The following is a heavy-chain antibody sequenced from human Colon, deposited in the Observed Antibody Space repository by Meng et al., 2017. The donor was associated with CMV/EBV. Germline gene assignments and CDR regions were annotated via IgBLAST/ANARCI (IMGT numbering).Heavy chain of an antibody. V-gene: IGHV3-66*01. CDR3: ARGYSGTSS. CDR2: IYSGGST. D-gene: IGHD1-26*01. Sequence: QVVGSGGDLVQPGGSLRLSCAASGFTVSSTHMRWVRQAPGKGLDWVSVIYSGGSTFYADSVKGRFTISRDNSKNTLYLQMNSLSAEDTAVYYCARGYSGTSSWGQGTLVTVSS. CDR1: GFTVSSTH. J-gene: IGHJ4*02.